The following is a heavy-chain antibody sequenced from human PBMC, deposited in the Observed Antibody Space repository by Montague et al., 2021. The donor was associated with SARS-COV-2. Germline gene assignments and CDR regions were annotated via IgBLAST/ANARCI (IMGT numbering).Heavy chain of an antibody. D-gene: IGHD1-26*01. CDR1: GFTFSSYA. V-gene: IGHV3-30-3*01. Sequence: SLRLSCAASGFTFSSYAMHWVRQAPGKGLEWVAVISYDGSNKYYADSVKGRFTISRDNSKNTLYLQMNSLRAEDTAVYYCARVPGSGSYYGAFDIWGQGTMVTVS. CDR3: ARVPGSGSYYGAFDI. CDR2: ISYDGSNK. J-gene: IGHJ3*02.